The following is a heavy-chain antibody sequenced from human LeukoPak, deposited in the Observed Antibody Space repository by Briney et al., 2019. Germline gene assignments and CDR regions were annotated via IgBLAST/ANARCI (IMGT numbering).Heavy chain of an antibody. V-gene: IGHV1-2*04. CDR3: ARGPENSSGHFGWFDP. CDR2: INPNSGGT. CDR1: GYTFTGYY. Sequence: GASVKVSCKASGYTFTGYYMHWVRQAPGQGLEWMGWINPNSGGTNYAQKFQGWVTMTRDTSISTAYMELSRLRSDDTAVYYCARGPENSSGHFGWFDPWGQGTLVTVSS. D-gene: IGHD3-22*01. J-gene: IGHJ5*02.